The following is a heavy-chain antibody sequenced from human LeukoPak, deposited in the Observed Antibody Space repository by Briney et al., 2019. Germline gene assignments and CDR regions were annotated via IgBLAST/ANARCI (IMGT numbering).Heavy chain of an antibody. CDR1: GFTFSSYG. D-gene: IGHD3-10*01. J-gene: IGHJ4*02. Sequence: GGSLRLSCAASGFTFSSYGMHWVRQAPGKGLEWVAFIRYDGSNKYYADSVKGRFTISRDNSKNTLYLQMNSLRAEDTAVYYCARGGAPAVYFDYWGQGALVTVSS. V-gene: IGHV3-30*02. CDR3: ARGGAPAVYFDY. CDR2: IRYDGSNK.